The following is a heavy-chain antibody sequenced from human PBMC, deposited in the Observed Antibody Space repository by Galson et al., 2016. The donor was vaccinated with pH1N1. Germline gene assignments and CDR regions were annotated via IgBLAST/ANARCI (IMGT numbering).Heavy chain of an antibody. D-gene: IGHD3-10*01. Sequence: ETRSLTCTVSGGSISSYYWSWIRLPAGKGLEWIGHIYSSGSTNYNPSLKSRVNMSVDTSKNQFSLKLSSVTAADTAVYYCARIESFGELGNWFDPWGQGTLVTVSS. CDR2: IYSSGST. CDR1: GGSISSYY. V-gene: IGHV4-4*07. CDR3: ARIESFGELGNWFDP. J-gene: IGHJ5*02.